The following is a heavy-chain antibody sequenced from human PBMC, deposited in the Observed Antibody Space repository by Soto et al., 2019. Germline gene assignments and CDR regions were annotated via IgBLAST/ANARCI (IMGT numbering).Heavy chain of an antibody. CDR1: GGSISIGGYS. V-gene: IGHV4-30-2*01. CDR3: ARAGHYYDSSGYSHDAFDI. CDR2: IYHSGST. J-gene: IGHJ3*02. D-gene: IGHD3-22*01. Sequence: SETLSLTCAVSGGSISIGGYSCGWILQPPVNFLEWIGYIYHSGSTYYNPSLKSRVTISVDRSKNQFSLKLSSVTAADTAVYYCARAGHYYDSSGYSHDAFDIWGQGTMVTVSS.